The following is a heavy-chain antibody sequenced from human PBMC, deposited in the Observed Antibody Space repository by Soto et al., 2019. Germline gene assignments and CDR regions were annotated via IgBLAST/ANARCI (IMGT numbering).Heavy chain of an antibody. CDR3: AREGQQLVHVSAFDI. Sequence: ASVKVSCKASGYTFTSYGISWVRQAPGQGLEWMGWISAYNGNTNYAQKLQGRVTMTTDTSTSTAYMELRSLRSDDTAVYYCAREGQQLVHVSAFDIWGQGTMVTVSS. D-gene: IGHD6-13*01. CDR1: GYTFTSYG. V-gene: IGHV1-18*01. CDR2: ISAYNGNT. J-gene: IGHJ3*02.